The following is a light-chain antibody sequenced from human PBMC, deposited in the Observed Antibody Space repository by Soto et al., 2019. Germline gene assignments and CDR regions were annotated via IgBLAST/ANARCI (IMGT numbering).Light chain of an antibody. CDR2: DVS. Sequence: QSALTQPASVSGSPGQSITISCTGTSSDVGAYNYVSWYQQHPGKAPKLMIFDVSNRPLGVSNRFSGSKSGNTASLTISGLQAEDEADYYCSSYTTATTRVFGGGTKLTVL. V-gene: IGLV2-14*01. CDR3: SSYTTATTRV. CDR1: SSDVGAYNY. J-gene: IGLJ3*02.